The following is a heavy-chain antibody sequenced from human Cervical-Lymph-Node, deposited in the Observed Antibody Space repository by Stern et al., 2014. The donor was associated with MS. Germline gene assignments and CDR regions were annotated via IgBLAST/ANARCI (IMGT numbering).Heavy chain of an antibody. V-gene: IGHV1-58*03. CDR1: GFTFTSST. J-gene: IGHJ4*02. CDR2: IALGTGKA. CDR3: AAVSTWGP. D-gene: IGHD3-16*01. Sequence: QLVQSGPEMKKPGTSVNVSCKASGFTFTSSTVQWVRQARGQRLEWIGWIALGTGKANYAQKFQGRVTISRDVSTDTAYMELSSLRSDDTAIYYCAAVSTWGPWGQGTPVTVSS.